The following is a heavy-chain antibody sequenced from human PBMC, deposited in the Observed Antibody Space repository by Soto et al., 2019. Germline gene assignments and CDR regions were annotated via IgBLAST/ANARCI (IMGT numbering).Heavy chain of an antibody. J-gene: IGHJ3*02. CDR2: IYHSGSI. Sequence: SATLSLTCTMYNSSVTSLKWWNLVRQTPGKGLEWIGEIYHSGSINLNPSLKSRVTMSVHRSKNQFSPTMTSLTAADTAVYYCACKFGELLADAFDIWGQGTVVT. D-gene: IGHD3-10*01. CDR1: NSSVTSLKW. V-gene: IGHV4-4*02. CDR3: ACKFGELLADAFDI.